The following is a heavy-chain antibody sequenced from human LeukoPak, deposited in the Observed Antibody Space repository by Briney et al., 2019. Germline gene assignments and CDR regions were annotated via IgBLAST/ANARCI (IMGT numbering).Heavy chain of an antibody. D-gene: IGHD3-3*01. CDR1: GFTFSSYW. CDR2: IKQDGSEK. CDR3: ARLREIPVFGVVTKSTSYFDY. Sequence: GGSLRLSCAASGFTFSSYWMSWVRQAPGKGLEWVANIKQDGSEKYYVDSVKGRFTISRDNAKNSLYLQMNSLRAEDTAVYYCARLREIPVFGVVTKSTSYFDYWGQGTLVTVSS. J-gene: IGHJ4*02. V-gene: IGHV3-7*01.